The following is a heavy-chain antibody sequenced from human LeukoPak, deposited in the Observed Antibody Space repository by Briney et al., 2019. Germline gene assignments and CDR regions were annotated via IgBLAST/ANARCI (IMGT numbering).Heavy chain of an antibody. D-gene: IGHD5-18*01. Sequence: ASVKVSCKASGYTFTSYGISWVRQAPGQGLEVVGWINSYKGNTNYAQKLHGRVTMTTDTSTSTAYMELRSLRSDDTAVYYCARDGRYSYGLDDAFDIWGQGTMVTVSP. CDR2: INSYKGNT. V-gene: IGHV1-18*01. CDR3: ARDGRYSYGLDDAFDI. CDR1: GYTFTSYG. J-gene: IGHJ3*02.